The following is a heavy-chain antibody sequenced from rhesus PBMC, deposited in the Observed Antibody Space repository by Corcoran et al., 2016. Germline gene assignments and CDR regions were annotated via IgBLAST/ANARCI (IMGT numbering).Heavy chain of an antibody. CDR1: VASISSNW. J-gene: IGHJ4*01. Sequence: QVQLQESGPGLVKPSETLSLTCPVSVASISSNWLTWIRQPPGKGLEWIGDIDGNSGRTNYKPSLKSRVTIAKDASKNHFSLKRSAVTAADTAVYYCAREKDDYWGQGVLVTVSS. V-gene: IGHV4-80*01. CDR3: AREKDDY. CDR2: IDGNSGRT.